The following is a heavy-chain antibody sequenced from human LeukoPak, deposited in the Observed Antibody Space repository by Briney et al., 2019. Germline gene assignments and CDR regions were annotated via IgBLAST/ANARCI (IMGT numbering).Heavy chain of an antibody. Sequence: GGSLRLSCAASGFTFSSYSMNWVRQAPGKGLEWASSISSSSSYIYYADSVKGRFTISRDNAKNSLYLQMNSLRAEDTAVYYCATPVLKGGSVWGQGTLVTVSS. D-gene: IGHD2/OR15-2a*01. V-gene: IGHV3-21*01. J-gene: IGHJ4*02. CDR1: GFTFSSYS. CDR2: ISSSSSYI. CDR3: ATPVLKGGSV.